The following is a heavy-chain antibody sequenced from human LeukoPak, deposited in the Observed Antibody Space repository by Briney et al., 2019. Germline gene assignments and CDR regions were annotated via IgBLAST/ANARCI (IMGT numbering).Heavy chain of an antibody. V-gene: IGHV1-69*05. J-gene: IGHJ3*02. CDR1: GYTFTSYD. CDR2: IIPIFGTA. D-gene: IGHD1-26*01. CDR3: ARHIVGTTRYAFDI. Sequence: ASVKVSCKASGYTFTSYDINWVRQATGQGLEWMGGIIPIFGTANYAQKFQGRVTITTDESTSTAYMELSSLRSEDTAVYYCARHIVGTTRYAFDIWGQGTMVTVSS.